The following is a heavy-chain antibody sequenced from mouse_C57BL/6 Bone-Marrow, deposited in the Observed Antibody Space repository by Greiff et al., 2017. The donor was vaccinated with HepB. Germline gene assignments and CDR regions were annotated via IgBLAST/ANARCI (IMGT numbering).Heavy chain of an antibody. CDR1: GFSLTSYG. CDR3: ASPDSSGYGFAY. V-gene: IGHV2-2*01. CDR2: IWSGGGT. J-gene: IGHJ3*01. D-gene: IGHD3-2*02. Sequence: QVQLKESGPGLVQPSQSLSITCTASGFSLTSYGVHWVRQSPGKGLEWLGVIWSGGGTDYNAAFISRLSISKDNSKSQVFFKMNSLQADDTAIYYCASPDSSGYGFAYWGQGTRVTVSA.